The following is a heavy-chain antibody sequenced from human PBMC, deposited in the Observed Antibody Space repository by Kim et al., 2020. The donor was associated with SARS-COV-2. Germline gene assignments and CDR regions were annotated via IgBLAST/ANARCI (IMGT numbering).Heavy chain of an antibody. CDR2: LNAGNGNT. Sequence: ASVKVSCKASGYTFTNYAMHWVRQAPGQRLEWMGWLNAGNGNTQYSQKFQGRVTITRDTSASTAYMELSSLRSEDTAVYYCARDRCTLRRGLAACGGTDCWGQGTLVTVSS. V-gene: IGHV1-3*01. J-gene: IGHJ4*02. CDR1: GYTFTNYA. CDR3: ARDRCTLRRGLAACGGTDC. D-gene: IGHD2-8*01.